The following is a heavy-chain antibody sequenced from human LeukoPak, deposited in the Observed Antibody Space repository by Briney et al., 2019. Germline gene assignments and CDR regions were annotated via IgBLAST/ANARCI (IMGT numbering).Heavy chain of an antibody. V-gene: IGHV1-46*01. CDR3: ARDSTYCGGDCYPDY. D-gene: IGHD2-21*02. J-gene: IGHJ4*02. Sequence: ASVKVSCKASGYTFTSYYMHWVRQAPGQGLEWMGIINPSGGSTSYAQKFQGRVTMTRDTSTSTVYMELSSLRPEDTAVYYCARDSTYCGGDCYPDYWGQGTLVTVSS. CDR1: GYTFTSYY. CDR2: INPSGGST.